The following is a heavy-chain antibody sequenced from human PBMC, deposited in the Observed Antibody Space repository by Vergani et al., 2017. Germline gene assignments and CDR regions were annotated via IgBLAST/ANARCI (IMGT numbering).Heavy chain of an antibody. J-gene: IGHJ1*01. Sequence: QVQLVQSGAEVKKPGSSVKVSCKASGGTFNNYAISWVRQAPGQGLEWMGGILPIFGRTNYAQKFQGRVTITADESTSTAYMELSSLRSEDTAVYYCARVTYSYDCSGYYSFWGQGTLVTVSS. CDR2: ILPIFGRT. D-gene: IGHD3-22*01. V-gene: IGHV1-69*01. CDR1: GGTFNNYA. CDR3: ARVTYSYDCSGYYSF.